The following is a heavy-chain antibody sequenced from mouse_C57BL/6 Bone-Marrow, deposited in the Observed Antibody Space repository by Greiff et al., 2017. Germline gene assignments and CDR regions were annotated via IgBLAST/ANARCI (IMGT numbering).Heavy chain of an antibody. V-gene: IGHV3-8*01. J-gene: IGHJ2*01. CDR3: ARWGGDFDY. CDR2: ISYSGST. CDR1: GYSITSDY. Sequence: EVKLQESGPGLVKPSQSLSLSCSVTGYSITSDYLHWIRQSPGNKLEYMGYISYSGSTYYNTSLKSRISITRDTTKNQYYLQLSSVTTEDTSTYYCARWGGDFDYWGQGTTLTVSA.